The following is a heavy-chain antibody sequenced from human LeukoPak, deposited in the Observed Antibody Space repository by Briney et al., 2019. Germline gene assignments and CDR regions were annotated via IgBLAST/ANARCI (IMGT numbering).Heavy chain of an antibody. D-gene: IGHD6-13*01. Sequence: ASVKVSCKASGYTFPDAYIHWVRQPPGQGLEGMGWINPDSGGKNYAQKFQGRVTMTRDTSITTVYMELRSLRSDDTAVYYCARVKYRAAGDKQYWGRGTLVTVSS. CDR2: INPDSGGK. J-gene: IGHJ4*02. CDR1: GYTFPDAY. CDR3: ARVKYRAAGDKQY. V-gene: IGHV1-2*02.